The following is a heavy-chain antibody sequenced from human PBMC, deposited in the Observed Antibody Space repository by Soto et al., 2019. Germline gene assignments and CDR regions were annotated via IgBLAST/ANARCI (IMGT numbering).Heavy chain of an antibody. CDR2: ISGSGGSA. Sequence: GGSLRLSCAVSGFTFPNFAMTWVRQAPGKGLEWVSTISGSGGSAYYADSVRGRFTISRDNSKNTLFPQMNSLRGEDSAVYFCAHGERYGYWGQGTLVTVSS. J-gene: IGHJ4*02. D-gene: IGHD1-26*01. CDR3: AHGERYGY. CDR1: GFTFPNFA. V-gene: IGHV3-23*01.